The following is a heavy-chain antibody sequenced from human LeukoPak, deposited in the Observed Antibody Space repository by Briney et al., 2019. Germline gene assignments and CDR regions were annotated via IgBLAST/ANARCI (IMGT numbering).Heavy chain of an antibody. CDR3: ATSPIVVVPAAMWSDY. D-gene: IGHD2-2*01. CDR1: GYTFTSYY. V-gene: IGHV1-24*01. Sequence: ASVKVSCKASGYTFTSYYMHWVRQAPGKGLEWMGGFDPEDGETIYAQKFQGRVTMTEDTSTDTAYMELSSLRSEDTAVYYCATSPIVVVPAAMWSDYWGQGTLVTVSS. J-gene: IGHJ4*02. CDR2: FDPEDGET.